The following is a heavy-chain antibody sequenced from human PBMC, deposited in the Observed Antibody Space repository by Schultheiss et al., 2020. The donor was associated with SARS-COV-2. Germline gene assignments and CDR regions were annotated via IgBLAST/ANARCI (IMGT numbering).Heavy chain of an antibody. D-gene: IGHD3-10*01. CDR3: ARSYYGSGSHLDY. CDR1: GGSFSGYY. Sequence: SETLSLTCAVYGGSFSGYYWSWIRQHPGRGLEWIGYIYHSGRTNYSPSLKSRVTMSVDTSKKQFSLRLSSVTAADTAVYYCARSYYGSGSHLDYWGQGTLVTVSS. CDR2: IYHSGRT. V-gene: IGHV4-59*01. J-gene: IGHJ4*02.